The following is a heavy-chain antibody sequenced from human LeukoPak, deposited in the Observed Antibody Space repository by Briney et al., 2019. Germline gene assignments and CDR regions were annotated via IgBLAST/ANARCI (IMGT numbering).Heavy chain of an antibody. J-gene: IGHJ4*02. CDR1: GFSFGDYV. D-gene: IGHD6-13*01. Sequence: SGGSLRLSCAASGFSFGDYVIHWVRQAPGKGLDWVAVISKDGGTKYYADSVKGRLTISRDNSKSTLYLQMNSLRAEDTAVYYCAKDRYSGLNTIDYWGQGTLVTVSS. CDR3: AKDRYSGLNTIDY. V-gene: IGHV3-30-3*01. CDR2: ISKDGGTK.